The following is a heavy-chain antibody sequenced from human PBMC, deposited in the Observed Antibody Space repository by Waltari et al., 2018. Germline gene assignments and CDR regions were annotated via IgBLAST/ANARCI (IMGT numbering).Heavy chain of an antibody. CDR2: IHSSGNII. V-gene: IGHV3-48*03. CDR1: GFTFSSHP. CDR3: ARDQRNGNQDY. Sequence: EVQLVESGGGLVQPGGSLRLSCAASGFTFSSHPMNWVRQAPGKGLEWVSYIHSSGNIIYYADSVKGRFTISRDNAKNSLYLEMYSLRAEDTAIYYCARDQRNGNQDYWGQGALVTVSS. D-gene: IGHD1-1*01. J-gene: IGHJ4*02.